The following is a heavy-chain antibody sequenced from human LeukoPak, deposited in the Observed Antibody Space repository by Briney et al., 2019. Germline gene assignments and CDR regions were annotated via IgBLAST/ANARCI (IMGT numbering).Heavy chain of an antibody. J-gene: IGHJ4*02. CDR2: FDPEHGET. D-gene: IGHD4-23*01. CDR1: GYTLTELS. Sequence: GASVKVSCKVSGYTLTELSIHWVRQAPGKGLEWMGGFDPEHGETIYAQKFQGRVTMTEDTSTDTAYMELSSLRSEDTAVYYCAREGGGTVVSEYYFDYWGQGTLVTVSS. V-gene: IGHV1-24*01. CDR3: AREGGGTVVSEYYFDY.